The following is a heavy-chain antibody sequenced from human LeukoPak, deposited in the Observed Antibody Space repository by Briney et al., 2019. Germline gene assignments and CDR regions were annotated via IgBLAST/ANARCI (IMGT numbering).Heavy chain of an antibody. J-gene: IGHJ4*02. D-gene: IGHD3-16*01. CDR3: AKDLSKSAVGGLAPDY. CDR1: GFTFSSYA. V-gene: IGHV3-23*01. CDR2: ISGSGGST. Sequence: HPGGSLRFSCAASGFTFSSYAMSWVRQAPGKGLEWVSAISGSGGSTYYADSVKGRFTISRDNSKNTLYLQMNSLRAEDTAVYYCAKDLSKSAVGGLAPDYWGQGTLVTVSS.